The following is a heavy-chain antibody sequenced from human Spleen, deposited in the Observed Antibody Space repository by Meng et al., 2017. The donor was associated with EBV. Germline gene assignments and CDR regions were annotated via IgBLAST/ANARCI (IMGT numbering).Heavy chain of an antibody. D-gene: IGHD1-26*01. Sequence: VQLARSGAEVKRPGASVKVSCKASGYTFTSYYIHWVRQAPGQGLEWMGMISPAGGTTTYAQKFQGRVTMTRDTSTSTVYMELSSLRSEDTAVFYCARAASGSYPLWGQGTLVTVSS. CDR1: GYTFTSYY. CDR3: ARAASGSYPL. J-gene: IGHJ4*02. CDR2: ISPAGGTT. V-gene: IGHV1-46*01.